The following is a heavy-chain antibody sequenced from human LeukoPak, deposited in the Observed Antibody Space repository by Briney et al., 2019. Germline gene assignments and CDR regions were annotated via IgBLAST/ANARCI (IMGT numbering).Heavy chain of an antibody. CDR1: AFSLNAYN. CDR3: ARAFYSGNSDFGY. D-gene: IGHD4-23*01. CDR2: ISYTGSYI. V-gene: IGHV3-21*01. Sequence: KTGGFLRLSCAASAFSLNAYNMNWVRQAPGKGLEWVSSISYTGSYIYYADSVKGRFTISRDNAQNSLYLEVNSLRAEDTAVYYCARAFYSGNSDFGYWGQGTLVTVSS. J-gene: IGHJ4*02.